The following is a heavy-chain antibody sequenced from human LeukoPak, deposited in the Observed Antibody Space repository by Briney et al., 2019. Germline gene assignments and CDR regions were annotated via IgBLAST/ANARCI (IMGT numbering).Heavy chain of an antibody. Sequence: GGSLRLSCAASGFTFSSYSMNWVRQAPGKGLEWVSSISSSSSYIYYADSVKGRFTISRDNAKNSLYLQMNSLRAEDTAVYYCARVTGFDGSYYSGAFDIWGQGTMVTVSS. CDR3: ARVTGFDGSYYSGAFDI. CDR2: ISSSSSYI. J-gene: IGHJ3*02. D-gene: IGHD1-26*01. CDR1: GFTFSSYS. V-gene: IGHV3-21*01.